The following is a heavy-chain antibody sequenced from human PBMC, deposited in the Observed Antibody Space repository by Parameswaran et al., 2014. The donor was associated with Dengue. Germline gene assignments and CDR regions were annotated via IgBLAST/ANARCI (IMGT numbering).Heavy chain of an antibody. J-gene: IGHJ4*02. D-gene: IGHD3-10*01. V-gene: IGHV3-11*06. CDR3: ARDQSGGDY. CDR2: ISSSRSYT. Sequence: VRQAPGKGLEWISFISSSRSYTNYAESVKGRFTISRDNAKNSIYLQMNSLRAEDTAVYYCARDQSGGDYWGQGTLVTVSS.